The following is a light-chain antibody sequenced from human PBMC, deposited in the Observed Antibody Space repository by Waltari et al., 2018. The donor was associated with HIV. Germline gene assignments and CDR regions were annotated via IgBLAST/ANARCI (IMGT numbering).Light chain of an antibody. CDR3: AAWDDSLSGHVV. Sequence: QSVLTQPPSASGTPGQRVTIYCSGSRSHIGRHSVYRYQQLPRTAPKLLIYRSNPRPSGVPGRFSGSKSGTSAARAISGLRSEDEADYYCAAWDDSLSGHVVFGGGTKLTVL. CDR2: RSN. J-gene: IGLJ2*01. V-gene: IGLV1-47*01. CDR1: RSHIGRHS.